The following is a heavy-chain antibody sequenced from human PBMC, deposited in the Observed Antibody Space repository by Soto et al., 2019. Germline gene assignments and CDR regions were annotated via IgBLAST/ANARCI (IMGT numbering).Heavy chain of an antibody. CDR2: ISSTGSFI. CDR1: GFTFSDSY. CDR3: ARRDGYKYFDF. J-gene: IGHJ4*02. D-gene: IGHD5-12*01. Sequence: QVQLVQSGGGLVKPAGSLRLSCVASGFTFSDSYMSWVRQAPAKGLEWVSYISSTGSFIDYAESVKGRFTISRDNAKNSLFLQMSSLRAEDPGLYYCARRDGYKYFDFWGQGTLVSVSS. V-gene: IGHV3-11*04.